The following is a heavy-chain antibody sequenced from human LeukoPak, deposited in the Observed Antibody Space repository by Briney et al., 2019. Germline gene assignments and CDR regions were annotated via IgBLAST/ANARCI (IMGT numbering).Heavy chain of an antibody. J-gene: IGHJ4*02. V-gene: IGHV3-30*18. CDR1: GFTFSSYG. CDR2: ISYDGSNK. D-gene: IGHD5-18*01. Sequence: PGGSLRLSCAVSGFTFSSYGMHWVRQAPGKGLEWVAVISYDGSNKYYADSVKGRFTISRDNSNNTLYLQMGGLRGEDTAVYYCAKGYSYADYWGQGTLVTVSS. CDR3: AKGYSYADY.